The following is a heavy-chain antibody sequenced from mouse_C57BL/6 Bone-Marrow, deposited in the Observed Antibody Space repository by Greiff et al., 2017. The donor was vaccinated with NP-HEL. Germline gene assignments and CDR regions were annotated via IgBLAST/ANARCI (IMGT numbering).Heavy chain of an antibody. Sequence: VQLVESGPGLVAPSQSLSITCTVSGFSLTSYAISWVRQPPGKGLEWLGVIWTGGGTTYNSALKSRLSISKDNSKSQVFLKMNSLQTDDTARYYCARIRRGSYVDYFDYWGQGTTLTVSS. CDR1: GFSLTSYA. CDR3: ARIRRGSYVDYFDY. D-gene: IGHD1-1*02. J-gene: IGHJ2*01. V-gene: IGHV2-9-1*01. CDR2: IWTGGGT.